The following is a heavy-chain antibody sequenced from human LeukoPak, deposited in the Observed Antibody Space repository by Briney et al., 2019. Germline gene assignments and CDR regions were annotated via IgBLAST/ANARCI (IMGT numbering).Heavy chain of an antibody. CDR3: ARDSGSYYADVDY. CDR1: GGTFSNYA. Sequence: SVKVSCKASGGTFSNYAISWVRQAPGQGLEWMGGIIPIFGRASYAQKFQGRVTITADESTTPAYMGLSSLRSEDTAGYYCARDSGSYYADVDYWGQGTLVTVSS. CDR2: IIPIFGRA. D-gene: IGHD1-26*01. J-gene: IGHJ4*02. V-gene: IGHV1-69*01.